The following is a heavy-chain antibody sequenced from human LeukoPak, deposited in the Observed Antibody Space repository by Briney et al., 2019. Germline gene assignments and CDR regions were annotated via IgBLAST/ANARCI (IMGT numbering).Heavy chain of an antibody. CDR2: ISGSGGST. D-gene: IGHD3-22*01. V-gene: IGHV3-23*01. CDR1: GFTFSSYG. J-gene: IGHJ4*02. Sequence: GGSLRLSCAASGFTFSSYGMSWVRQAPGKGLEWVSAISGSGGSTYYADSVKGRFTISRDDSKNTAYLQMNSLKTEDTAVYYCSSLFYDSSDYYSRWGQGTLVTVSS. CDR3: SSLFYDSSDYYSR.